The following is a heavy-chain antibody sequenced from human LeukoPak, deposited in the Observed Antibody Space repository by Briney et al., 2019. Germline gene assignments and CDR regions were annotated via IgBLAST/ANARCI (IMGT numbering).Heavy chain of an antibody. D-gene: IGHD1-26*01. Sequence: GGSLRLSSAASGFMFRDYFMTWIRQAPGEGLEWVSYISPRGDNIDYGDSVKGRFTISRDNAKNSLYLQMDGLRAEDTAVYYCARLAGAGSSGFDYWGQGTLVTVSS. CDR1: GFMFRDYF. J-gene: IGHJ4*02. V-gene: IGHV3-11*04. CDR2: ISPRGDNI. CDR3: ARLAGAGSSGFDY.